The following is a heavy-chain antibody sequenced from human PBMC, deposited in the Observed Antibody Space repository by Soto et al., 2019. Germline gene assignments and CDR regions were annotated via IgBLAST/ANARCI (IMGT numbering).Heavy chain of an antibody. CDR1: GFTFSSYW. CDR3: ARGRQGYYGKDV. V-gene: IGHV3-74*01. J-gene: IGHJ6*02. Sequence: EEQLVESGGGLVQPGGSLRLSCAASGFTFSSYWMHWVRQAPGQGLEWVSRVYIDGGRTTYANSVKGRFTISRDNAKNTLYLQMNGLRDEDTALYYCARGRQGYYGKDVWGQGTTVTVSS. CDR2: VYIDGGRT.